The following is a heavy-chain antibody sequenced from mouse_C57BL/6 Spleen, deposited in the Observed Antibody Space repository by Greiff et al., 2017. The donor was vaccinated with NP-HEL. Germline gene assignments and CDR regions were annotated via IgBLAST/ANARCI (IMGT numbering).Heavy chain of an antibody. CDR2: ISDGGSYT. CDR1: GFTFSSYA. J-gene: IGHJ4*01. D-gene: IGHD1-1*01. V-gene: IGHV5-4*01. CDR3: ARENDYDFYAMDY. Sequence: EVNVVESGGGLVKPGGSLKLSCAASGFTFSSYAMSWVRQTPEKRLEWVATISDGGSYTYYPDNVKGRFTISRDNAKNNLYLQMSHLKSEDTAMYYCARENDYDFYAMDYWGQGTSVTVSS.